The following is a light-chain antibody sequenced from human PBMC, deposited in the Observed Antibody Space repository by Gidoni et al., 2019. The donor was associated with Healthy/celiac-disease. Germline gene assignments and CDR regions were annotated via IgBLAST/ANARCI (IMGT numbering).Light chain of an antibody. CDR3: QQLNSYPPT. CDR2: AAS. CDR1: QGISSY. Sequence: DIQLTQPPSFLSASVGDRVTSTCRASQGISSYLAWYQQKPGKAPKLLIYAASTLQSGVPSRFSGSGSGTEFTLTISSLQPEDFATYYCQQLNSYPPTFGGGTKVEIK. V-gene: IGKV1-9*01. J-gene: IGKJ4*01.